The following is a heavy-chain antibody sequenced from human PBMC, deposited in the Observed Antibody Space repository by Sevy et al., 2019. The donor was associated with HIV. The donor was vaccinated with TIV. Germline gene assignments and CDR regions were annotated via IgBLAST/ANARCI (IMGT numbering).Heavy chain of an antibody. J-gene: IGHJ5*02. CDR1: DYTFSNFG. CDR2: IRVGNGNA. Sequence: ASVKVSCKASDYTFSNFGFTWVRQAPGQGLEWMGWIRVGNGNANYARNLQGRVTMTTDTSTKTGYMELRSLRSDDTAVYFCSAVHDCTSTSCYGALWFDPWGQGTLVTVSS. D-gene: IGHD2-2*01. CDR3: SAVHDCTSTSCYGALWFDP. V-gene: IGHV1-18*01.